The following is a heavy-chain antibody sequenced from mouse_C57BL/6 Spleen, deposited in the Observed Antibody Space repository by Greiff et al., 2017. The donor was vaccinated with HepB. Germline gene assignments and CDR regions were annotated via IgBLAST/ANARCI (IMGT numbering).Heavy chain of an antibody. V-gene: IGHV1-50*01. CDR2: IDPSDSYT. J-gene: IGHJ3*01. CDR1: GYTFTSYW. D-gene: IGHD2-4*01. Sequence: QVQLQQPGAELVKPGASVKLSCKASGYTFTSYWMQWVKQRPGQGLEWIGEIDPSDSYTNYNQKFKGKATLTVDTSSSTAYMQLSSLTSEDSAVYYCASGGLRPWFAYWGQVTLVTVSA. CDR3: ASGGLRPWFAY.